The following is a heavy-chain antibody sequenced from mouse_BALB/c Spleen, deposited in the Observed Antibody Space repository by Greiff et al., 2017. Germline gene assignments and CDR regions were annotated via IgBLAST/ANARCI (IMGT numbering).Heavy chain of an antibody. V-gene: IGHV8-8*01. Sequence: QVTLKVCGPGILQPSQTLSLTCSFSGFSLSTSGMGVGWIRQPSGKGLEWLAHIWWDDDKRYNPALKSRLTISKDTSSNQVFLKIASVDTADTATYYCARTYGNYDYYAMDYWGQGTSVTVSS. D-gene: IGHD2-1*01. CDR1: GFSLSTSGMG. CDR2: IWWDDDK. CDR3: ARTYGNYDYYAMDY. J-gene: IGHJ4*01.